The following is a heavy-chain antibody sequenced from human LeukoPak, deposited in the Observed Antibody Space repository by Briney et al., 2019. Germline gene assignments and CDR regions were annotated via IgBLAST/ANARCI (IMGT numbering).Heavy chain of an antibody. V-gene: IGHV3-30*18. D-gene: IGHD5-18*01. CDR3: AKSRGGYSYGDNWFDP. J-gene: IGHJ5*02. CDR2: TSYDGGNK. Sequence: GGSLRLSCAASGFTFSTYGMHWVRQVPGKGLEWVAVTSYDGGNKYYADSVKGRFTISRDNSKNTLYLQMNSLRAEDTAVYYCAKSRGGYSYGDNWFDPWGQGTPVTVSS. CDR1: GFTFSTYG.